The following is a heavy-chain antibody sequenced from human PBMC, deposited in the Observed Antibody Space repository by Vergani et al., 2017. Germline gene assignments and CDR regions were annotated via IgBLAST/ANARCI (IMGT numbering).Heavy chain of an antibody. CDR1: GDSLTSDFFY. CDR2: VHSSGST. V-gene: IGHV4-61*02. J-gene: IGHJ3*02. Sequence: QVQLQESGPGPVKPSQTLSLTCSVSGDSLTSDFFYWTWLRQPAGTRLEWIGRVHSSGSTHYNPSLEGRVSVSMDTAKNEFSLDLQSVTAADTAVYFCARGCASNRCPTRGTFEIWGRGTLVTVSS. CDR3: ARGCASNRCPTRGTFEI. D-gene: IGHD2/OR15-2a*01.